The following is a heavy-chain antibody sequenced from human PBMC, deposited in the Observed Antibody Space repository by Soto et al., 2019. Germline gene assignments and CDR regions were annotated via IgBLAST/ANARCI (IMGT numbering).Heavy chain of an antibody. CDR2: ISGGGGST. D-gene: IGHD1-26*01. J-gene: IGHJ6*02. CDR1: GFTFSTYA. CDR3: AKVSLGALTFTDYYYYGLDV. Sequence: GGSLRLSCAASGFTFSTYAMNWVGQAPGKGLEWVSAISGGGGSTYYADSVKGRVTISRDNSKNTLYLQMNSLRAEDTAVYYCAKVSLGALTFTDYYYYGLDVWGQGTTVTVSS. V-gene: IGHV3-23*01.